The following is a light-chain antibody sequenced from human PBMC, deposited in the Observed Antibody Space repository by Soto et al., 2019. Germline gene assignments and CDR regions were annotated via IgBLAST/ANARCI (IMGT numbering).Light chain of an antibody. CDR1: QSVSSSY. V-gene: IGKV3-20*01. J-gene: IGKJ1*01. CDR3: QQYGSSPTWT. Sequence: EIVLTQSPGTLSLSPGERATLSCRASQSVSSSYLAWYQQKPGQAPRLLIYGASGRATGIPDRFSGSGSGTDCTLTISRLEPEDFAVYYCQQYGSSPTWTFGQGTKVEIK. CDR2: GAS.